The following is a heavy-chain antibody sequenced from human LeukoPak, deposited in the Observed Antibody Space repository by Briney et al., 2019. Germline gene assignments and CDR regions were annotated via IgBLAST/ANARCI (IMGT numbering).Heavy chain of an antibody. CDR3: ARGPYDFWSGYEFYFDH. CDR1: GFTFSTYS. D-gene: IGHD3-3*01. Sequence: GGSLRLSCAASGFTFSTYSMNWVRQAPGKGLEWVSSISGRSSYMYYADSVKGRFTTSRDSAKNSLFLQMNSLRAEDTAVYYCARGPYDFWSGYEFYFDHWGQGTLVTVSS. J-gene: IGHJ4*02. CDR2: ISGRSSYM. V-gene: IGHV3-21*01.